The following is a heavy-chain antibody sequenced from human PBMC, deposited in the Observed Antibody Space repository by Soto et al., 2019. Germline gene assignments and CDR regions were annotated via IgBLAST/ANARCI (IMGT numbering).Heavy chain of an antibody. CDR1: GGSFSACY. Sequence: SETLSLTCAVYGGSFSACYWSWFRQPPGKGLEWIGEINHSGSTNYNPSLKSRVTISVDTSKNQFSLKLSSVTAADTAVYYCATELGLENALDISGTGTMVSVSS. CDR3: ATELGLENALDI. CDR2: INHSGST. V-gene: IGHV4-34*01. D-gene: IGHD7-27*01. J-gene: IGHJ3*02.